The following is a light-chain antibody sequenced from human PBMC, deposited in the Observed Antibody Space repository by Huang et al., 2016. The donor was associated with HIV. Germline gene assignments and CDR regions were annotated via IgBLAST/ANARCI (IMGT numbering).Light chain of an antibody. CDR3: QQRSNRPLT. Sequence: EIVLTQSPATLSLSPGERATLSCRASQSVNTFLAWYQQKPGQAPRLRIYDAANRATGIPARCSGSGSGTDFTLTISSLEPEDFAVYYCQQRSNRPLTFGGGTKVEIK. CDR1: QSVNTF. CDR2: DAA. J-gene: IGKJ4*01. V-gene: IGKV3-11*01.